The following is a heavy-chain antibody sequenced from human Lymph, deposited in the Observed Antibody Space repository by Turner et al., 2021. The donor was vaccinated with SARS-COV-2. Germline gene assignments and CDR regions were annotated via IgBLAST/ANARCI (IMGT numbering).Heavy chain of an antibody. CDR3: ARSRDLQSMVRGVDPFDY. Sequence: QVQLVQSGAEVKKPGASVKVSCKASGYTLTGYYMHWVRQAPGQGLEWMGWIHPNSGGTNYAQKFQGSVTMTRDTSISTAYMDLSRLRSDDTAMYYCARSRDLQSMVRGVDPFDYWGQGTLVTVSS. CDR1: GYTLTGYY. CDR2: IHPNSGGT. J-gene: IGHJ4*02. D-gene: IGHD3-10*01. V-gene: IGHV1-2*02.